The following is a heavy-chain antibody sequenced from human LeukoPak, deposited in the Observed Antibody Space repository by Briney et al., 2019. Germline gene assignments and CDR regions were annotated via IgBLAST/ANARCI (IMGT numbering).Heavy chain of an antibody. D-gene: IGHD2-2*01. CDR2: IYHSGST. Sequence: SETLSLTCAVSGNSITSGYYWGWIRQPPGKGLEWIGSIYHSGSTYYNPSLKSRVTISVDTSKNQFSLKLSSVTAADTAVYYCAGYQLPMGWFDPWGQGTLVTVSS. CDR1: GNSITSGYY. J-gene: IGHJ5*02. CDR3: AGYQLPMGWFDP. V-gene: IGHV4-38-2*01.